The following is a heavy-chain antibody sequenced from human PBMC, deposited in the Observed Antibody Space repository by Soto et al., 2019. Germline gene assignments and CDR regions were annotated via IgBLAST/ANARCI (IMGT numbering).Heavy chain of an antibody. CDR3: ARGYYYGSGRPTPGGMDV. Sequence: QVHLVQSGAEVKKPGASVKVSCKASGYTFTNYDINWVRQAPGQGLEWMGWISTYTGNTNYAQKLQGRVTMTTDTPTSTAYMELRSLRSDDPAVYYGARGYYYGSGRPTPGGMDVWGQGTTVTVSS. V-gene: IGHV1-18*01. D-gene: IGHD3-10*01. CDR2: ISTYTGNT. J-gene: IGHJ6*02. CDR1: GYTFTNYD.